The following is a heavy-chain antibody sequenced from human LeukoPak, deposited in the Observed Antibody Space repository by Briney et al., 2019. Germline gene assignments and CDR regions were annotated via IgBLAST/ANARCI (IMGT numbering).Heavy chain of an antibody. CDR1: GGSISSSSYY. Sequence: SETLSLTCTVSGGSISSSSYYWGWIRQPPGKGPEWIGSTYYSGSTYYNPSLESRVTISVDTSKNQFSLKLSSVTAADTAVYYCASAGSYSVDYWGQGTLVTVSS. CDR3: ASAGSYSVDY. D-gene: IGHD1-26*01. J-gene: IGHJ4*02. CDR2: TYYSGST. V-gene: IGHV4-39*01.